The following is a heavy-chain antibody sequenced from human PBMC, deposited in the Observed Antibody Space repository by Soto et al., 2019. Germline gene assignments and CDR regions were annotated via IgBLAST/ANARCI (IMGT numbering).Heavy chain of an antibody. V-gene: IGHV4-30-2*01. Sequence: TLSLTCTVSGGSISSGGYSWSWIRQPPGKGLEWIGYIYHSGSTYYNPSLKSRVTISVDRSKNQFSLKLSSVTAADTAVYYCARDLGSSGLVFDYWGQGTLVTVSS. CDR1: GGSISSGGYS. D-gene: IGHD3-22*01. J-gene: IGHJ4*02. CDR3: ARDLGSSGLVFDY. CDR2: IYHSGST.